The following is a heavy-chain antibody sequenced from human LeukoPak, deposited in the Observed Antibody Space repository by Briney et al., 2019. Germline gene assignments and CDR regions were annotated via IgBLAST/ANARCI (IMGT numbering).Heavy chain of an antibody. D-gene: IGHD4-17*01. CDR3: AKRPSDYGDYVTYFDY. Sequence: GGSLRLSCAASGFTVSSNYMSWVRQAPGKGLEWVGVISDDGRSKDYADSVKGRFTISRDNSKGTLYLQMNSLRDEDTAVYYCAKRPSDYGDYVTYFDYWGQGTLVTVSS. V-gene: IGHV3-30*18. CDR1: GFTVSSNY. CDR2: ISDDGRSK. J-gene: IGHJ4*02.